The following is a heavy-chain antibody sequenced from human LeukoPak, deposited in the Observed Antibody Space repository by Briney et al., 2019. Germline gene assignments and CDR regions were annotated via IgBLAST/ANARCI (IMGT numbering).Heavy chain of an antibody. CDR2: INANSGGT. D-gene: IGHD4-23*01. V-gene: IGHV1-2*02. CDR1: GYTFTGYY. Sequence: GSVKVSCKASGYTFTGYYMHWVRQAPGQGLEWMGWINANSGGTDYAQKFQDRVTMTRDASISTAYMELSRLASDDTAVYYCARDGHGGNSFDYWGQGTLVTVSS. J-gene: IGHJ4*02. CDR3: ARDGHGGNSFDY.